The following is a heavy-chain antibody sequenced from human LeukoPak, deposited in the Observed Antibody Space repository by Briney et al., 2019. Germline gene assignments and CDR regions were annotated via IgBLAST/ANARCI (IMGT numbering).Heavy chain of an antibody. CDR3: ADERGCSSTSCYTVDNWFDP. CDR2: IIPIFGTA. V-gene: IGHV1-69*01. J-gene: IGHJ5*02. CDR1: GGTFSSYA. D-gene: IGHD2-2*02. Sequence: SVKVSCKASGGTFSSYAISWVRQAHGQGLEWMGGIIPIFGTANYAQKFQGRVTITADESTTTAYMELSSLRSEDTAVYYCADERGCSSTSCYTVDNWFDPWGQGTLVTVSS.